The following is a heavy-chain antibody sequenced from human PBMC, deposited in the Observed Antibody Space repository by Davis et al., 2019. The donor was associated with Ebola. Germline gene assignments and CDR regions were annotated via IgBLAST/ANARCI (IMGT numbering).Heavy chain of an antibody. Sequence: ASVKVSCKASGYTFTSYAMHWVRQAPGQGLEWMGWINPHNGNTNYAQNVQGRVTMTTDTSTSTAYMEVGSLKSDDTAVYYCAGALAMVTIDYWGQGTLVTVSS. D-gene: IGHD5-18*01. CDR1: GYTFTSYA. CDR3: AGALAMVTIDY. CDR2: INPHNGNT. V-gene: IGHV1-18*01. J-gene: IGHJ4*02.